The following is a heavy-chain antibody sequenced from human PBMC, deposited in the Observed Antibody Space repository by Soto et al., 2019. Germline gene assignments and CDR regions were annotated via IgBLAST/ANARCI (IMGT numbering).Heavy chain of an antibody. D-gene: IGHD6-19*01. CDR1: GCTFTSDD. CDR2: MNPNSGST. Sequence: ASVKVSCKASGCTFTSDDINWVRQAAGQGLEWMGWMNPNSGSTGYAQKLQGRVTMTSNTSISTAYMELSGLRSEDTAVHYCASAYSSGRDAFDIWGQGTMVTVSS. J-gene: IGHJ3*02. CDR3: ASAYSSGRDAFDI. V-gene: IGHV1-8*01.